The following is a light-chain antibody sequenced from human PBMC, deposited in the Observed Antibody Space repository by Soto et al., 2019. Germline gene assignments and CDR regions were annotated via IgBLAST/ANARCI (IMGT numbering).Light chain of an antibody. CDR3: GTWDSSLTAV. J-gene: IGLJ7*01. V-gene: IGLV1-51*01. CDR2: DSN. CDR1: SSNIGSNS. Sequence: QSVLTQPPSVSAAPGQKVTISCSGSSSNIGSNSVSWYQQLPGKAPKLLIYDSNKRPSGIPDRFSGSKSGSSATLGITGLQTGDEADHYCGTWDSSLTAVFGGGTQLTVL.